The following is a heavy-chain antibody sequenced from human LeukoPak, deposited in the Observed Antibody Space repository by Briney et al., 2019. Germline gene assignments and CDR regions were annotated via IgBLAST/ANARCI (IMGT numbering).Heavy chain of an antibody. J-gene: IGHJ5*02. CDR1: GFTFSSYG. V-gene: IGHV3-33*01. CDR3: ARDRRNYDILTGYYNANEFDP. D-gene: IGHD3-9*01. CDR2: IWYDGSNK. Sequence: PGRSLRLSCAASGFTFSSYGMHWVRQAPGKGLEWVAVIWYDGSNKYYADSVKGRFTISRDNSKNTLYLQMNSLRAEDTAVYYCARDRRNYDILTGYYNANEFDPWGQGTLVTVSS.